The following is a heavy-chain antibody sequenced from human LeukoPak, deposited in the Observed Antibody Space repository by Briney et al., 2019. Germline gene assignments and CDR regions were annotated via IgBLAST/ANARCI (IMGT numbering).Heavy chain of an antibody. J-gene: IGHJ4*02. V-gene: IGHV3-11*01. D-gene: IGHD4-17*01. CDR1: GFTFSDYY. CDR3: AKGLYGDYVGYFDF. CDR2: IGPSGSTI. Sequence: GGSLRLSCAASGFTFSDYYMSWIRQAPGKGLECLSYIGPSGSTIYYADSVKGRFTISRDNAKNSLYLQMNSLRAEDTALYYCAKGLYGDYVGYFDFWGQGTQVTVSS.